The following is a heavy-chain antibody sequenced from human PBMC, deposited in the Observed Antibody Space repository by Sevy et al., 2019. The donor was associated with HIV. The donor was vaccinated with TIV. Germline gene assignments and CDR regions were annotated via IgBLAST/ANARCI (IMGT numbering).Heavy chain of an antibody. CDR1: GFSFSSYG. Sequence: GESLKISCAASGFSFSSYGMHWVRQAPGKGLEWMSYIQYDGSNKDYADSVKGRFTTSRDNSKNTLDLQMNSLRVEDTAVFYWVKEGGGEGGDNWGHGTLVTVSS. CDR3: VKEGGGEGGDN. J-gene: IGHJ4*01. V-gene: IGHV3-30*02. D-gene: IGHD2-21*01. CDR2: IQYDGSNK.